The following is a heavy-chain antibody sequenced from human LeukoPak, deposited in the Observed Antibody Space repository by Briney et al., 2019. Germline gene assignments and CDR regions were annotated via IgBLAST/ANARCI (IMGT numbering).Heavy chain of an antibody. Sequence: GGSLRLSCTASGFTFSSYALSWVRQAPGKGLEWVSTISSSVGSTYYADSVKGRFTISRDNSKNTLYLHVNSLTAEDTAVYYCANLGEQLVVDYWGQGTLVTVSS. J-gene: IGHJ4*02. CDR2: ISSSVGST. D-gene: IGHD6-13*01. CDR1: GFTFSSYA. CDR3: ANLGEQLVVDY. V-gene: IGHV3-23*01.